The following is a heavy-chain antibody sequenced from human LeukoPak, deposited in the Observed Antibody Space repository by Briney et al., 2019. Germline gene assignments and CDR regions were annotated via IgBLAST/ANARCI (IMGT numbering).Heavy chain of an antibody. V-gene: IGHV3-23*01. CDR2: ISGSGGST. Sequence: GGSLRLSCAASGFTFSSYGMSWVRQAPGKGLEWVSTISGSGGSTYYADSVKGRFTISRDNSKNTLYLQMNSLRAEDTAVYYCAKDVKPGDTAITFDYWGQGTLVTVSS. D-gene: IGHD5-18*01. J-gene: IGHJ4*02. CDR3: AKDVKPGDTAITFDY. CDR1: GFTFSSYG.